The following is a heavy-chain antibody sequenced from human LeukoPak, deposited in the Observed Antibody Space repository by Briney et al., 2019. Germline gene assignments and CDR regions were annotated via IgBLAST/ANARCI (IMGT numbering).Heavy chain of an antibody. CDR3: ARTRYDYYDSSGEVSYYMDV. V-gene: IGHV4-4*07. J-gene: IGHJ6*03. D-gene: IGHD3-22*01. CDR2: IYTSGST. Sequence: PSETLSLTCTVSGGSTSTYYWSWIRQPAGKGLEWIGRIYTSGSTNYNPSLKSRGTMSVDTSKNQFSLKLSSVTAADTAVYYCARTRYDYYDSSGEVSYYMDVWGKGTTVTISS. CDR1: GGSTSTYY.